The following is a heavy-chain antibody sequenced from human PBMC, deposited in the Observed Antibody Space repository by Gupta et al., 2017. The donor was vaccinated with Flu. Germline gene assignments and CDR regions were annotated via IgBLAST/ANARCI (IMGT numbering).Heavy chain of an antibody. D-gene: IGHD3-22*01. Sequence: KALEWLALIYWNDDKRYSPSLKSRLTITKDTSKNQVVLTMTNMDPVDTATYYCAAKGHYYDSSGYYYDAFDIWGQGTMVTVSS. V-gene: IGHV2-5*01. J-gene: IGHJ3*02. CDR3: AAKGHYYDSSGYYYDAFDI. CDR2: IYWNDDK.